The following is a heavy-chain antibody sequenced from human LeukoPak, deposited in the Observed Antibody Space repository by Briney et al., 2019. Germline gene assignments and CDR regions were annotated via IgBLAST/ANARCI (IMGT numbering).Heavy chain of an antibody. CDR1: GFTFSSYG. D-gene: IGHD2-21*02. J-gene: IGHJ4*02. V-gene: IGHV3-30*18. Sequence: GGSLRLSCAASGFTFSSYGMHWVRQAPGKGLEWVAVISYDGSNKYCADSVKGRFTISRDNSKNTLYLQMNSLRAEDTAVYYCTKDRDSYSDYWGQGTLVTVSS. CDR2: ISYDGSNK. CDR3: TKDRDSYSDY.